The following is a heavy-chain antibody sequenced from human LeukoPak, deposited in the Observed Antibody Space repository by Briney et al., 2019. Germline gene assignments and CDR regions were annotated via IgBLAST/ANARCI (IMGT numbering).Heavy chain of an antibody. CDR1: GFTFSSYS. CDR2: ISSSSSYI. CDR3: AREAAAGFDY. J-gene: IGHJ4*02. V-gene: IGHV3-21*01. D-gene: IGHD6-13*01. Sequence: GPLRLSCAASGFTFSSYSMNWVRQAPGKGLEWVSSISSSSSYIYYADSVKGRFTISRDNAKNSLYLQMNSLRAEDTAVYYCAREAAAGFDYWGQGTLVTVSS.